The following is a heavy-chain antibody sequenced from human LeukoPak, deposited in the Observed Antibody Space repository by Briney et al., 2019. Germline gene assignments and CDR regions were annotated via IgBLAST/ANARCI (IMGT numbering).Heavy chain of an antibody. V-gene: IGHV4-30-4*01. Sequence: SETLSLTCTVSGGSITSGEHYCSWIRQPPGKGLEWVGYVAYTGSTNYNPSLSSRVTMSVDTSKNQFSLKLNSVTAADTAVYYCARHYGPWGQGTLVTVSS. CDR3: ARHYGP. J-gene: IGHJ5*02. D-gene: IGHD3-16*01. CDR2: VAYTGST. CDR1: GGSITSGEHY.